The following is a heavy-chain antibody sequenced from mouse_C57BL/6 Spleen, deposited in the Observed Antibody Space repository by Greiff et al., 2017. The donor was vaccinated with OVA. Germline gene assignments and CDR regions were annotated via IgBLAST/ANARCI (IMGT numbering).Heavy chain of an antibody. V-gene: IGHV1-76*01. J-gene: IGHJ4*01. CDR1: GYTFTDYY. Sequence: QVQLKQSGAELVRPGASVKLSCKASGYTFTDYYINWVKQRPGQGLEWIARIYPGSGNTYYNEKFKGKATLTAEKSSSTAYMQLSSLTSEDSAVYFCARRPSYYGSSPYYYAMDYWGQGTSVTVSS. D-gene: IGHD1-1*01. CDR3: ARRPSYYGSSPYYYAMDY. CDR2: IYPGSGNT.